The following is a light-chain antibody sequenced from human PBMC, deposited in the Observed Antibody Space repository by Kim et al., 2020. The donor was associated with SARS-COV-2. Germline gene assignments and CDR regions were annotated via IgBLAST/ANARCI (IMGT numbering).Light chain of an antibody. CDR1: QSVSSSY. CDR3: QQYGSSPGT. CDR2: GAS. V-gene: IGKV3-20*01. Sequence: EIVLTQSTGTLSLSPGERATLSCRASQSVSSSYLAWYQQKPGQAPRLLIYGASSRATGIPDRFSGSGSGTDFTLTIIILEPEDFAVYYCQQYGSSPGTFGQGTKLEIK. J-gene: IGKJ2*02.